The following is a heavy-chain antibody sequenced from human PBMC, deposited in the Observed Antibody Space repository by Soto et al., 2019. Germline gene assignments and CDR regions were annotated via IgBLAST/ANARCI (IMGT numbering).Heavy chain of an antibody. J-gene: IGHJ3*02. V-gene: IGHV3-21*01. CDR3: ARAPDYYDSSGRFDAFDI. Sequence: PVGSLRLSCAASGFTFSSYSMNWVRQAPGKGLEWVSSISSSSSYIYYADSVKGRFTISRDNAKNSLYLQMNSLRAEDTAVYYCARAPDYYDSSGRFDAFDIWGQGTMVTVSS. D-gene: IGHD3-22*01. CDR1: GFTFSSYS. CDR2: ISSSSSYI.